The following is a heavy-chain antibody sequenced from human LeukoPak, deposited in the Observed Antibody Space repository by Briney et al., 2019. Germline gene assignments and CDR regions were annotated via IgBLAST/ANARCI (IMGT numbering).Heavy chain of an antibody. CDR3: ARDSGNERLGVYFDY. D-gene: IGHD2-8*02. CDR1: GGSIGTYY. V-gene: IGHV4-4*07. J-gene: IGHJ4*02. CDR2: IYASGST. Sequence: PSETLSLTCTVSGGSIGTYYWNWIRQPAGKGLEWIGRIYASGSTNHNPSLDTRIAMSIDTYKNQFSLKLNSVTAADTAVYYCARDSGNERLGVYFDYWGQGTLVTVSS.